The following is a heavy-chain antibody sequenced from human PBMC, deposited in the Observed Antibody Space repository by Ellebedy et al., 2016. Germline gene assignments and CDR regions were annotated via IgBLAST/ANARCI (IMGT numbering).Heavy chain of an antibody. Sequence: GSLRLSXTVSGGSISSYYWGWIRQPAGKGLEWIGRVYTSGSTNYNPSLKSRVTISVDRSKNQFSLKLSSVTAADTAVYYCAREAEKAKAFEIWGQGTVVTVSS. CDR1: GGSISSYY. CDR2: VYTSGST. J-gene: IGHJ3*02. V-gene: IGHV4-4*07. CDR3: AREAEKAKAFEI.